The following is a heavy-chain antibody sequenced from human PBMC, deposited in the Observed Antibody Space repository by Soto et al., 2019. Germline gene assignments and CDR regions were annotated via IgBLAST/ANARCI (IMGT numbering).Heavy chain of an antibody. CDR3: ARSLFLASTDTEPFDY. J-gene: IGHJ4*02. Sequence: EAQLLESGGGLVQPGGSLVLSCAASGFTFSSYAINWVRQAPGKGLEWVSSISGGGNDAFYAVSVKGRFTTTRDNSRNTLYLQMSSLRADDTAIYYCARSLFLASTDTEPFDYWGQGALVTVSS. D-gene: IGHD3-3*02. CDR1: GFTFSSYA. CDR2: ISGGGNDA. V-gene: IGHV3-23*01.